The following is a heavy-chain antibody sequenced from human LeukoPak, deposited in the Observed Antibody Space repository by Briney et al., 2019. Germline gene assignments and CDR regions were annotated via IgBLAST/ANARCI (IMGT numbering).Heavy chain of an antibody. D-gene: IGHD3-22*01. CDR3: ARAYYYCDNSPSSKFDY. CDR1: GGSITSGGYY. CDR2: IYYSGST. V-gene: IGHV4-31*03. Sequence: PSETLSLTCTVSGGSITSGGYYWSWIRQLPGKGLEWIGYIYYSGSTYYNPSLKSRVTISVDTSKNQFSLKLSSVTAADTAVYYCARAYYYCDNSPSSKFDYWGQGTLVTVSS. J-gene: IGHJ4*02.